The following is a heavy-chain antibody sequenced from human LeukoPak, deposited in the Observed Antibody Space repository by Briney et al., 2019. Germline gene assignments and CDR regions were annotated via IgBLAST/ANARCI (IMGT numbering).Heavy chain of an antibody. D-gene: IGHD3-16*02. CDR1: EFTFSSSV. CDR3: AKGGLSDRRFEY. V-gene: IGHV3-23*01. J-gene: IGHJ4*02. Sequence: HTGGSLRLSCAASEFTFSSSVMSWVRQAPGKGLEWVSVISGGGGTRYYADSVTGRFTISRDNSKNTLYLQMNSLRADDTAIYYCAKGGLSDRRFEYWGQGTLVTVSS. CDR2: ISGGGGTR.